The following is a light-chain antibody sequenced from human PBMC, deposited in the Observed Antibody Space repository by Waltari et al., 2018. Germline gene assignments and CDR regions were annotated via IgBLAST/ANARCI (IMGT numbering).Light chain of an antibody. CDR3: HSYDRSLDGVV. CDR2: NGA. V-gene: IGLV1-40*01. CDR1: SSNLGAAYG. J-gene: IGLJ2*01. Sequence: QSVLTQPPSVSGAPGQTVTISCTGSSSNLGAAYGVHWYQHIPGTAPNLLIDNGAKRPSGVPDRFSGSRSGTSASLAITGLQAEDEADYFCHSYDRSLDGVVFGGGTKLTVL.